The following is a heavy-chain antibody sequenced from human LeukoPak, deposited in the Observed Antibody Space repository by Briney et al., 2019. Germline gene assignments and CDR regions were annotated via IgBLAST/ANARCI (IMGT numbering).Heavy chain of an antibody. CDR2: IYYSGST. D-gene: IGHD3-9*01. Sequence: SETLSLTCTVSGGSISSSSYYWGWIRQPPGKGLEWIGYIYYSGSTNYNPSLKSRVTISVDTSKNQFSLKLSSVTAADTAVYYCARIFDWSHWYFDLWGRGTLVTVSS. CDR3: ARIFDWSHWYFDL. V-gene: IGHV4-61*05. CDR1: GGSISSSSYY. J-gene: IGHJ2*01.